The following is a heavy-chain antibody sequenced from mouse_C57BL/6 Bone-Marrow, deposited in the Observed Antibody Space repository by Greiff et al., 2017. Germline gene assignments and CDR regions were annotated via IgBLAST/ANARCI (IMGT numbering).Heavy chain of an antibody. CDR3: TTDRFAY. CDR2: IDPENGDT. J-gene: IGHJ3*01. V-gene: IGHV14-4*01. Sequence: EVQLQQSGAELVRPGASVKLSCTASGFNIKDDYMHWVKQRPEQGLEWIGWIDPENGDTEYASKFQGKATITADTSSNTAYLQLSSLTSEDTSVYYCTTDRFAYWGQGTLVTVSA. CDR1: GFNIKDDY.